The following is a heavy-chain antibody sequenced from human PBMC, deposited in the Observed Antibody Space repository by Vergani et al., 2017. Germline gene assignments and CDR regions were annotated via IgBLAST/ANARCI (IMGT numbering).Heavy chain of an antibody. CDR3: ARGPADYGGNLLAFDI. CDR2: IYTSGST. D-gene: IGHD4-23*01. V-gene: IGHV4-61*02. J-gene: IGHJ3*02. CDR1: GGSISSGSYY. Sequence: QVQLQESGPGLVKPSQTLSLTCTVSGGSISSGSYYWSWIRQPAGKGLEWIGRIYTSGSTNYNPSLKSRVTISVDTSKNQFSLKLSSVTAADPAVYYCARGPADYGGNLLAFDIWGQGTMVTVSS.